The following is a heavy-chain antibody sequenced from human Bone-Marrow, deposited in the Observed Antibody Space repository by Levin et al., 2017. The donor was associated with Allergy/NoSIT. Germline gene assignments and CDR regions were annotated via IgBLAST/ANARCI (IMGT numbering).Heavy chain of an antibody. CDR2: IGGSGGGT. CDR3: AKPPTAAVDS. V-gene: IGHV3-23*01. D-gene: IGHD4-17*01. J-gene: IGHJ4*02. Sequence: QAGGSLRLSCAASGFTFGDYTMTWVRQAPGKGLEWISVIGGSGGGTKYADSVKGRFIISRDNSKNTLYLQMNNLRADDTAVYYCAKPPTAAVDSWGQGTLVTVSS. CDR1: GFTFGDYT.